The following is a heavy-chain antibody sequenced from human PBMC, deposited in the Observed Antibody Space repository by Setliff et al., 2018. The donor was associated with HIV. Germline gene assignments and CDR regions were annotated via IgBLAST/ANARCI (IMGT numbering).Heavy chain of an antibody. D-gene: IGHD2-15*01. CDR3: ATHGGHSFDS. V-gene: IGHV4-34*01. J-gene: IGHJ4*02. CDR2: INYSGDT. CDR1: GGSFPAYY. Sequence: PSETLSLTCAVYGGSFPAYYWSWVRQPPGKGLEWIGEINYSGDTTYNPSLKSRVNMFIDTSKKQFSLKLSSVTAADTAVYFCATHGGHSFDSWGQGILVTVSS.